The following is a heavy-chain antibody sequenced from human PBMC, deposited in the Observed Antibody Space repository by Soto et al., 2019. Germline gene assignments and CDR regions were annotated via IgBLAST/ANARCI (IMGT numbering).Heavy chain of an antibody. D-gene: IGHD2-21*01. CDR2: INHSGST. Sequence: SETLSLTCAVYGGSFSGYYWSWIRQPPGKGLEWIGEINHSGSTNYNPSLKSRVTISVDNAKNVVYLQMNSLRAEDTAVYYCVRLLDVDYWGQGTLVTVSS. CDR3: VRLLDVDY. V-gene: IGHV4-34*01. J-gene: IGHJ4*02. CDR1: GGSFSGYY.